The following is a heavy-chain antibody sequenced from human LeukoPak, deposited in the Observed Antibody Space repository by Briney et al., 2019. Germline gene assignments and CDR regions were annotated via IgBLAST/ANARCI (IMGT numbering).Heavy chain of an antibody. J-gene: IGHJ4*02. D-gene: IGHD3-9*01. V-gene: IGHV3-30*04. Sequence: PGGSLRLSCAASGFSFSSYAMHWVRQAPGKGLEWVAVISYDGSDAYYAGSVKGRFTISRDNAKNCLYLQMNSLRVEDTALYYCTKVTDWRTGFDYWGQGTLVTVSS. CDR3: TKVTDWRTGFDY. CDR2: ISYDGSDA. CDR1: GFSFSSYA.